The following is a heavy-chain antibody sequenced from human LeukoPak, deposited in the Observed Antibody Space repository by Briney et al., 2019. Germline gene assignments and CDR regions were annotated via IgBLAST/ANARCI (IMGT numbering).Heavy chain of an antibody. CDR3: KQKTAYDILTGYSPVEYYYYYMDV. J-gene: IGHJ6*03. CDR1: GFTFSSYT. Sequence: GGFLRLFCAASGFTFSSYTIHRIRQAPGKRLASLAVMSSDGNDKHYAASVKGRFTISRDNSKTTVYLQMNSLRPDDTALFFFKQKTAYDILTGYSPVEYYYYYMDVWGKGTTVTVSS. D-gene: IGHD3-9*01. CDR2: MSSDGNDK. V-gene: IGHV3-30*14.